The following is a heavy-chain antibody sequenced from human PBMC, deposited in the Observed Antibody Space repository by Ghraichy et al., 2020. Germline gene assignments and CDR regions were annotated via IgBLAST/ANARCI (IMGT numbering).Heavy chain of an antibody. CDR1: GFTVSSNY. D-gene: IGHD3-22*01. CDR3: ARGTTYYYDSSGQGYGMDV. V-gene: IGHV3-53*01. J-gene: IGHJ6*02. Sequence: GGSLRLSCAASGFTVSSNYMSWVSQAPGKGLEWVSVIYSGGSTYYADSVKGRFTISRDNSKNTLYLQMNSLRAEDTAVYYCARGTTYYYDSSGQGYGMDVWGQGTTVTVSS. CDR2: IYSGGST.